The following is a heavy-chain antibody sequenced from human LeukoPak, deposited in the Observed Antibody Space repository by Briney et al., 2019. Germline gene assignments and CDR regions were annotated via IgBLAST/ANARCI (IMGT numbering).Heavy chain of an antibody. CDR2: IYYSVTT. CDR1: GDSISSSSYY. V-gene: IGHV4-39*07. Sequence: SETPSLTCTVSGDSISSSSYYWGWIRQPPGKGLEWIGSIYYSVTTYYNPSLKSRVTISVDTSKNQFSLKLSSATAADTAVYYCARDRLRWPKIDYWGQGTLVTVSS. D-gene: IGHD4-23*01. CDR3: ARDRLRWPKIDY. J-gene: IGHJ4*02.